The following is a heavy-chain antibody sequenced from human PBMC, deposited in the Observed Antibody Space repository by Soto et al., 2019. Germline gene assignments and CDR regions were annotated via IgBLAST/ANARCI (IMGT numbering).Heavy chain of an antibody. CDR2: IKQDGSEK. Sequence: GGSLRLSCAASGFTFSSYWMSWVRQAPGKGLEWVANIKQDGSEKYYVDSVKGRFTISRDNAKNSLYLQMNSLRAEDTAVYYCARDVSVGYSGYDYDYWGQGTLVTVSS. V-gene: IGHV3-7*01. J-gene: IGHJ4*02. CDR1: GFTFSSYW. D-gene: IGHD5-12*01. CDR3: ARDVSVGYSGYDYDY.